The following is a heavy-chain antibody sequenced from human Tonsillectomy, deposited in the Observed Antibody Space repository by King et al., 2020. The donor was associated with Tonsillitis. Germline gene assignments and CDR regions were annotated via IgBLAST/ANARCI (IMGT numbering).Heavy chain of an antibody. Sequence: VQLVESGGGVVQPGRSLRLSCAASGFTFSSNGMHWVRQAPGKGLEWVAVIGFDGRNKYYADSVKGRFTSSRDNSKNTLYLQMNSLRAEDTAVYYCARGEGIVIPLYYYYMDVWGRATTVTVSS. CDR1: GFTFSSNG. CDR2: IGFDGRNK. V-gene: IGHV3-33*01. CDR3: ARGEGIVIPLYYYYMDV. D-gene: IGHD2/OR15-2a*01. J-gene: IGHJ6*03.